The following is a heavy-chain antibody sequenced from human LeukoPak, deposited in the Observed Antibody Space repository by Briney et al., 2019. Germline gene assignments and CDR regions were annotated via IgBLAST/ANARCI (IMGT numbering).Heavy chain of an antibody. J-gene: IGHJ4*02. D-gene: IGHD1-26*01. CDR3: ARDSTRQGGSYYGY. CDR1: GGTFSSYA. CDR2: IIPIFGTA. V-gene: IGHV1-69*13. Sequence: SVKVSCKASGGTFSSYAISWVRQAPGQGLEWMGGIIPIFGTANYAQKYQGRVTITADESTSTAYMELSSLRSEDTAVYYCARDSTRQGGSYYGYWGQGTLVTVSS.